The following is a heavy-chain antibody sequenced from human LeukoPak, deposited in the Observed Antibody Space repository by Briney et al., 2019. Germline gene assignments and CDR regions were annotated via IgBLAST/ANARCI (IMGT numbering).Heavy chain of an antibody. Sequence: GGSLRLSCAASGFSFRNYGIHWVRQAPGKVLEWVAVISYDGSDKHYADSVKGRFTISRDNSKNTLYLQMISLRAEDTAVYYCVGVVRFHNWFDPWGQGTLVIVSS. CDR3: VGVVRFHNWFDP. J-gene: IGHJ5*02. CDR1: GFSFRNYG. D-gene: IGHD3-10*01. V-gene: IGHV3-30*03. CDR2: ISYDGSDK.